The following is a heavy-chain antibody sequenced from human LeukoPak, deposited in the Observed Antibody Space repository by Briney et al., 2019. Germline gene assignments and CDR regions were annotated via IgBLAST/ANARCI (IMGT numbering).Heavy chain of an antibody. J-gene: IGHJ3*02. CDR3: AREGYYDSSGAFDI. CDR1: GYTFTGYY. CDR2: NNPNSGGT. D-gene: IGHD3-22*01. V-gene: IGHV1-2*02. Sequence: ASVKVSCKASGYTFTGYYMHWVRQAPGQGLEWMGWNNPNSGGTNYAQKFQGRVTMTRDTSISTAYMELSRLRSDDTAVYYCAREGYYDSSGAFDIWGQGTMVTVSS.